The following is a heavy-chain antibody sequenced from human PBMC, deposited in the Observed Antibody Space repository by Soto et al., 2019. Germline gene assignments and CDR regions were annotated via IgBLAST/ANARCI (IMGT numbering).Heavy chain of an antibody. CDR3: SREAWILGYYNRGGYFAFAY. V-gene: IGHV3-49*01. Sequence: DYGGRFISKKQGKGLHWAAFIGSQAYGGTTQYAASVKGRFTISRDGSKSIAYLQMNSLKTEDTAVYYCSREAWILGYYNRGGYFAFAYLVQRTLV. CDR2: IGSQAYGGTT. CDR1: DYG. D-gene: IGHD2-2*03. J-gene: IGHJ4*02.